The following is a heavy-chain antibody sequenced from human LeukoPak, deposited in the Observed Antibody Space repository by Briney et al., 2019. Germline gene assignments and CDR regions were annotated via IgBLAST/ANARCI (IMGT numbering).Heavy chain of an antibody. CDR3: ARPGYCSSTSCYASF. CDR1: GYSFTIYW. D-gene: IGHD2-2*01. J-gene: IGHJ4*02. CDR2: IHPGDSDT. Sequence: GESLKISCKGSGYSFTIYWIGWVRQMPGKGLEWMGIIHPGDSDTRYSPSFQGQVTISADKSISTAYLQWSSLKASDTAMYYCARPGYCSSTSCYASFWGQGALVTVSS. V-gene: IGHV5-51*01.